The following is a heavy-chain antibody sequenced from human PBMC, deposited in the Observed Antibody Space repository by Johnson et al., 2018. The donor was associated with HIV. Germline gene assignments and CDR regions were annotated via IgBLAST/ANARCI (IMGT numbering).Heavy chain of an antibody. J-gene: IGHJ3*01. D-gene: IGHD3-22*01. Sequence: EVQVVESGGGLIQPGGSLRLSCAASGFTVSSNYMSWVRQAPGKGLEWVSLIYSGGSTYYADSVKGRFTISRDNSKNTLDLQMNRLRAEDTALYYCARATDYYDTSGYLTRPRAFDVWGQGTMVTVSS. CDR2: IYSGGST. CDR3: ARATDYYDTSGYLTRPRAFDV. CDR1: GFTVSSNY. V-gene: IGHV3-53*01.